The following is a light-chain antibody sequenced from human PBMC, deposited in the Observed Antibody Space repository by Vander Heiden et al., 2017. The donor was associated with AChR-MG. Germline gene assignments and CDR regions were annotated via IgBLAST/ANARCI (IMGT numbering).Light chain of an antibody. J-gene: IGLJ1*01. V-gene: IGLV2-14*01. CDR1: SSDVGGYNY. CDR2: EVS. CDR3: SSYTSSSTRV. Sequence: QSALTQPASVSGSPGQSITISCPGTSSDVGGYNYVPWYQQHPGKAPKLRIYEVSKRPSGVSTRFSGSKSGNTASLTISGLQAEDEADYYCSSYTSSSTRVFGTGTKVTVL.